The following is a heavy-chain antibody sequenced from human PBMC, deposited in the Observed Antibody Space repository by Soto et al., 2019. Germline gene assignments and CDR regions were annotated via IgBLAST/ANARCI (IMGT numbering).Heavy chain of an antibody. D-gene: IGHD3-3*01. CDR2: MNPNRGNT. CDR1: GYTFTSYD. V-gene: IGHV1-8*01. Sequence: QVQLVQSGAEVKKPGASVKVSCKASGYTFTSYDINWVRQATGQGLEWMGWMNPNRGNTGYAQKFQGRVTMTRNTSISTAYMELSSLRSEDTAVYYCARGFGLAGAHFYGMDVWGQGTTVTASS. CDR3: ARGFGLAGAHFYGMDV. J-gene: IGHJ6*02.